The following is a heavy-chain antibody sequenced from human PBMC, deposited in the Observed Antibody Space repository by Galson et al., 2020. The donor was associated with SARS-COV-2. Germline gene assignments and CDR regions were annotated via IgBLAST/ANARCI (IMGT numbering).Heavy chain of an antibody. J-gene: IGHJ6*02. CDR3: ASDDDRMVTAYGMDV. D-gene: IGHD5-18*01. Sequence: GGSLRLSCAASGFTFSSYGMHWVRQAPGKGLEWVAVIWYDGSNKYYADSVKGRFTISRDNSKNTLYLQMNSLRAEDTAVYYCASDDDRMVTAYGMDVWGQGTTVTVSS. V-gene: IGHV3-33*01. CDR2: IWYDGSNK. CDR1: GFTFSSYG.